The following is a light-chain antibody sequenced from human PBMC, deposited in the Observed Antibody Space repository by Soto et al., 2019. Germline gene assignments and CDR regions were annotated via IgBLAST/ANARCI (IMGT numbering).Light chain of an antibody. CDR2: KAS. J-gene: IGKJ4*01. Sequence: DLQMTQSPSTLSASVGDRVTIACRASQSISTWLAWYQQKPGKAPKLLIYKASILESGVPSRFSGSGSATEFTLPISSLQPEDFASYYCQQYETFPLTFGGGTKVEIK. V-gene: IGKV1-5*03. CDR1: QSISTW. CDR3: QQYETFPLT.